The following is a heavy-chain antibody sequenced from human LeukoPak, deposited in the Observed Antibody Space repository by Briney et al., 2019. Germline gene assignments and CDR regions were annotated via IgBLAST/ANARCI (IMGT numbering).Heavy chain of an antibody. Sequence: GGSLRLSCAASGFTFSSNALHWVHQAPGKGLEWVAVLSFDGTITYYADSVKGRFTISRDNSKNTLYLQLNSLRAEDTAVYYCARDSTYYYDSGSSGPHYFGYWGQGTLVTVSS. CDR1: GFTFSSNA. D-gene: IGHD3-10*01. J-gene: IGHJ4*02. CDR2: LSFDGTIT. V-gene: IGHV3-30*04. CDR3: ARDSTYYYDSGSSGPHYFGY.